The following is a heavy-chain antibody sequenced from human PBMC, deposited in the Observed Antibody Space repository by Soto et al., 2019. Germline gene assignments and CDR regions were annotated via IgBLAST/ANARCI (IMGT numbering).Heavy chain of an antibody. V-gene: IGHV1-18*01. J-gene: IGHJ6*02. Sequence: QVQLVQSGAEVKKPGASVKVSCKASGYTFTSYGISWVRQAPGHGLEWMGWISAYNGNTNYAQKLQGRVTMTTDTSTSTAYMELRSLRSDDTAVYYCARVKYSPPYYYYDGMDVWRQGTTVTVSS. CDR3: ARVKYSPPYYYYDGMDV. CDR2: ISAYNGNT. D-gene: IGHD5-18*01. CDR1: GYTFTSYG.